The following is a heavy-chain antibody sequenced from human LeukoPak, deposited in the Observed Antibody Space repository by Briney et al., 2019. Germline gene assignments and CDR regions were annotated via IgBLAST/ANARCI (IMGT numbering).Heavy chain of an antibody. V-gene: IGHV3-30*03. CDR3: ASRAPIVGVSFDY. CDR1: GFTFSSYG. J-gene: IGHJ4*02. CDR2: ISYDGSNK. D-gene: IGHD1-26*01. Sequence: PGGSLRLSCAASGFTFSSYGMHWVRQAPGKGLEWVAVISYDGSNKYYADSVKGRFTISRDNSKNTLYLQMNSLRAEDTAVYYCASRAPIVGVSFDYWGQGTLVTVSS.